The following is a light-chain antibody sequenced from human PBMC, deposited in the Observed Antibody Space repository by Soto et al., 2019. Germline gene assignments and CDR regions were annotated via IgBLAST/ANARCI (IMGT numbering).Light chain of an antibody. J-gene: IGLJ2*01. CDR2: DVS. CDR1: SSDVGTYNY. Sequence: QSALTQPASVSGSPGQSITISCTGTSSDVGTYNYVSWYQQHPGKAPKLMIYDVSYRPSGVSDRFSGSKSGNTASLTISGLQAEDEADYYCSSYTSSSTSVVFVGGTKVTVL. V-gene: IGLV2-14*01. CDR3: SSYTSSSTSVV.